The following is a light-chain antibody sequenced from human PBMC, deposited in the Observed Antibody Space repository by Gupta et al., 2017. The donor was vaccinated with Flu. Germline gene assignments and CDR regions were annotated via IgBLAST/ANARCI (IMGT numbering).Light chain of an antibody. Sequence: QTPAPLALIPGERGTLSCRASQSVSSYLAWYQQKPGQAPRLLIYDASNTATGIPARFSGSGSGTDFTLTISSLEPEDFAVYYCQQHSNWRFGQGTRLEIK. CDR1: QSVSSY. CDR3: QQHSNWR. J-gene: IGKJ5*01. CDR2: DAS. V-gene: IGKV3-11*01.